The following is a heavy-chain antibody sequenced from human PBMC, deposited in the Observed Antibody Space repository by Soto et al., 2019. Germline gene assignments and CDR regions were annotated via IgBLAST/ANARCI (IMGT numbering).Heavy chain of an antibody. V-gene: IGHV4-59*01. Sequence: PSETLSLTFTVSGGSISSYYWSWIRQPPGKGLEWIGYIYYSGSTNYNPSLKSRVTISVDTSKNQFSLKLSSVTAADTAVYYGARDGPARGGARPNCFDPCGQGTLVTVAS. D-gene: IGHD1-26*01. CDR2: IYYSGST. CDR3: ARDGPARGGARPNCFDP. CDR1: GGSISSYY. J-gene: IGHJ5*02.